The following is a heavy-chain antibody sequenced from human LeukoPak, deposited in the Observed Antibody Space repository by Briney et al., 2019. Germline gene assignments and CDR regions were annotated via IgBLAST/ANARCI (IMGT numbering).Heavy chain of an antibody. D-gene: IGHD3-22*01. J-gene: IGHJ6*02. V-gene: IGHV3-30*03. CDR3: ARKRGGIYDSRALDL. CDR1: GFTFSSYG. Sequence: GRSLRLPCAASGFTFSSYGMHWARQAPGKGLEWVAVISYDGSNKYYADSVKGRFTISRDNSKNTVYLEMSGLRVEDTAVFHCARKRGGIYDSRALDLWGQGTTVIVSS. CDR2: ISYDGSNK.